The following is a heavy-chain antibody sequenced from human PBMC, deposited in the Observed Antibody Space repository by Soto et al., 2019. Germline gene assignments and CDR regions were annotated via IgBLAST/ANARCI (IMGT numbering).Heavy chain of an antibody. Sequence: SVKVSCKASGFTFTSSAVQWVRQARGQRLEWIGWIVVGSGNTNYAQKFQERVTITRDMSTSTAYMELSSLRSEDTAMYYCARLKHYDSSGYSNYYYYGMDVWGQGTTVTVSS. CDR3: ARLKHYDSSGYSNYYYYGMDV. CDR1: GFTFTSSA. V-gene: IGHV1-58*01. D-gene: IGHD3-22*01. CDR2: IVVGSGNT. J-gene: IGHJ6*02.